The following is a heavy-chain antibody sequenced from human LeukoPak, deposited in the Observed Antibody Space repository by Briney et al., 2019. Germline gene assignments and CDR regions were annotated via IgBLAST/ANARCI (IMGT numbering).Heavy chain of an antibody. CDR1: GFTFSSYA. J-gene: IGHJ4*02. CDR2: ISGSGGST. CDR3: ARDGQGTYYYDSSGYPNFDY. Sequence: GGSLRLSCAASGFTFSSYAMSWVRQAPGKGLEWVSAISGSGGSTYYADSVKGRFTISRDNSKNSLYLQMNSLRAEDTAVYYCARDGQGTYYYDSSGYPNFDYWGQGTLVTVSS. D-gene: IGHD3-22*01. V-gene: IGHV3-23*01.